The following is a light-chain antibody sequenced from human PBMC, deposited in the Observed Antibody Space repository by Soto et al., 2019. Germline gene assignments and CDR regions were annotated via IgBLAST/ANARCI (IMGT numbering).Light chain of an antibody. Sequence: QLVLTQSPSASASLGASVKFTCTLSSGHSSYAIAWHQQQPEKGPRYLMKVNSDGSHSKGDGIPDRFSGSSSGAERYLTISILQSEDEADYYCQTWGTGIVVFGGGTKLTVL. CDR3: QTWGTGIVV. V-gene: IGLV4-69*01. J-gene: IGLJ2*01. CDR1: SGHSSYA. CDR2: VNSDGSH.